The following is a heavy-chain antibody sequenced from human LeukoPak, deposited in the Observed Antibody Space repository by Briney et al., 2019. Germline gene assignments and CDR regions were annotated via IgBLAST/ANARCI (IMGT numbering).Heavy chain of an antibody. CDR1: GFTFSTYA. D-gene: IGHD3-10*01. Sequence: GGSLRLSCAASGFTFSTYAMSWVRQAPGKGLEWVSGISWNSGSIGYADSVKGRFTISRDNAKNSLYLQMNSLRAEDTAVYYCARDLMVRGLTIGAFDIWGQGTMVTVSS. V-gene: IGHV3-9*01. J-gene: IGHJ3*02. CDR3: ARDLMVRGLTIGAFDI. CDR2: ISWNSGSI.